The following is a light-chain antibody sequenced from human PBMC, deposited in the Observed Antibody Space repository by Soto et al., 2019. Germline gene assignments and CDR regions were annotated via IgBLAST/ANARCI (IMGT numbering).Light chain of an antibody. CDR3: TSYTSSSTLVI. V-gene: IGLV2-14*01. Sequence: QSALTQPASVSGSPGQSITISCTGTGSDVGGYNYVSWYQQHPGKAPKLMIYEVSNRPSGVSNRFSGSKSGNTASLTISGLQADDDANYYCTSYTSSSTLVIFGGGTKVTVL. CDR1: GSDVGGYNY. CDR2: EVS. J-gene: IGLJ2*01.